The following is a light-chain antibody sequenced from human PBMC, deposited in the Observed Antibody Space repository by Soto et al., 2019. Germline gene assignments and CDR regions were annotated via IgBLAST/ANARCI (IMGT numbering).Light chain of an antibody. V-gene: IGKV3-11*01. CDR1: QSVSRY. CDR2: DAS. J-gene: IGKJ4*01. Sequence: EIVLTQSPATLSLSPGERATLSCRASQSVSRYFAWYQQKPGQAPRLLIYDASNRATGIPARFSGSGSGTDYILTISSLDPEDCAVYYCQQRSSCPLTFGGGTKVEIK. CDR3: QQRSSCPLT.